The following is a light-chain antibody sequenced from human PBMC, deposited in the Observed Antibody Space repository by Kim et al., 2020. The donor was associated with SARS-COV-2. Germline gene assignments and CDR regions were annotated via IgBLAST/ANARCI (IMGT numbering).Light chain of an antibody. CDR2: QDS. Sequence: SYELTQPPSVSVSPGQTASITCSGDKLGDKYACWYQQKPGQSPVLVIYQDSKRPSGIPDRFSGSNSGNTATLTLSGTQAMVDAYYYCLAWASSTMVFGGG. V-gene: IGLV3-1*01. J-gene: IGLJ3*02. CDR1: KLGDKY. CDR3: LAWASSTMV.